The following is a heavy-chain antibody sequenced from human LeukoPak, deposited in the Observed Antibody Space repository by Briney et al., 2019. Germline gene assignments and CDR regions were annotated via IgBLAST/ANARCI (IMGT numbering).Heavy chain of an antibody. CDR2: ISSSSYI. CDR1: GFTFSSYS. Sequence: GGSLRLSCAASGFTFSSYSMNWVRQAPGKGLEWVSSISSSSYIYYADSVKGRSTISRDNAKNSLYLQMNSLRAEDTAVYYCAREGKPTEAVYYYYMDVWGKGTTVTLSS. CDR3: AREGKPTEAVYYYYMDV. J-gene: IGHJ6*03. V-gene: IGHV3-21*01.